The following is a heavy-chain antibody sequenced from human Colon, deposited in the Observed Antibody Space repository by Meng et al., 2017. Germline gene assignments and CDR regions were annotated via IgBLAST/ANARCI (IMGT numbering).Heavy chain of an antibody. D-gene: IGHD7-27*01. J-gene: IGHJ4*02. Sequence: LQVPGPGQGPPSGTLSLACAVSGDSIGNSKWWSWLRQSPGKGLEWIGEISNSGKTVYSPSLKSRVTISLDKSSNHFSLTLSPVTAADTAIYFCARERMRELGLFDYWGQGALVTVSS. CDR2: ISNSGKT. CDR1: GDSIGNSKW. V-gene: IGHV4-4*02. CDR3: ARERMRELGLFDY.